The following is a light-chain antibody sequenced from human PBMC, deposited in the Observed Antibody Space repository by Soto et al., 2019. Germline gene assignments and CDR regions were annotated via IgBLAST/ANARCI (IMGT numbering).Light chain of an antibody. V-gene: IGKV1-33*01. CDR3: QQNADFPYT. Sequence: DIQMTQSPSSLSASVGDTVTITCQASQDIGNDLKWYQQKPGKAPTLLVYDASDLEAGVPSKFNGSGSGTDFTFTINYLQPEDFATYYCQQNADFPYTFGQGTKLEIK. CDR1: QDIGND. J-gene: IGKJ2*01. CDR2: DAS.